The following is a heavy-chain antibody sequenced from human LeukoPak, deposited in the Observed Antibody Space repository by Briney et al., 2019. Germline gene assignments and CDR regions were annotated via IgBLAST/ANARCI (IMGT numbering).Heavy chain of an antibody. CDR1: GYTFTNYD. V-gene: IGHV1-8*01. J-gene: IGHJ5*02. D-gene: IGHD1-26*01. Sequence: ASVKVSCKASGYTFTNYDINWVRQATGQGLEWMGWMNPNSGNTGYAQKFQGRVTMTRNTSISTAYMELSSLRSEDTALYYCARDIAGATKGGWFDTWGQGTPVTVCS. CDR2: MNPNSGNT. CDR3: ARDIAGATKGGWFDT.